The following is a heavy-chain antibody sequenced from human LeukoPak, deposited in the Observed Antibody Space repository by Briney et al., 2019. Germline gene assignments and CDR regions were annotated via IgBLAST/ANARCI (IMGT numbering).Heavy chain of an antibody. V-gene: IGHV3-21*01. CDR3: ARDVVEDSYLEAFDI. CDR2: ITSSSSYI. D-gene: IGHD5-18*01. CDR1: GFTFSNAW. Sequence: GGSLRLSCAASGFTFSNAWMSWVRQAPGKGLEWVSSITSSSSYIYYAESVKGRVTIFRDNAKNSLYLQMNSLRAGDTAVYYCARDVVEDSYLEAFDIWGQGTMVTVSS. J-gene: IGHJ3*02.